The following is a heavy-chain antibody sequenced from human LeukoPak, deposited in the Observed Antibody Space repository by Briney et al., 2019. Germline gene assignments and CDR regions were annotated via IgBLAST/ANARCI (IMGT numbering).Heavy chain of an antibody. CDR1: GFTFSSYA. D-gene: IGHD4-11*01. Sequence: PGRSLRLSCAASGFTFSSYAMHWVRQAPGKGLEWVAVISYDGSNKYYADSVKGRFTISRDNSKNTLYLQMNSLRAEDTAVYYCARVVLTTQALDAFDIWGQGTMVTVSS. CDR2: ISYDGSNK. V-gene: IGHV3-30*04. J-gene: IGHJ3*02. CDR3: ARVVLTTQALDAFDI.